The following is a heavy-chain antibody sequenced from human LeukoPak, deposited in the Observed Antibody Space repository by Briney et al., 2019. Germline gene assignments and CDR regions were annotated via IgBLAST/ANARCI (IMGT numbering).Heavy chain of an antibody. CDR2: IIPIFGTA. CDR3: ARGKGYYYYMDV. Sequence: SVKVSCKASGGTFSSYAISWVRQAPGQGLEWMGGIIPIFGTANYAQKFQGRVTITTDESTSTAYMELSSLRSVDTAVYYCARGKGYYYYMDVWGKGTTVTVSS. V-gene: IGHV1-69*05. J-gene: IGHJ6*03. CDR1: GGTFSSYA.